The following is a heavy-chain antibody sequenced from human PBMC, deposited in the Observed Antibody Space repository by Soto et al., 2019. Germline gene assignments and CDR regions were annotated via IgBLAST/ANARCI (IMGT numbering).Heavy chain of an antibody. CDR3: ARALAGASSGEFYS. Sequence: QVQLVQSGAEVKEPGSSVKVSCRASGGTLSTYAVSWVRQAPGQGPEWMGRIIPVLGTTNYAQRFQGRITIIAYKSTSSAYMELSRLRSEDTDIYYCARALAGASSGEFYSWGQGTLVTVSS. J-gene: IGHJ4*02. CDR1: GGTLSTYA. V-gene: IGHV1-69*08. D-gene: IGHD6-19*01. CDR2: IIPVLGTT.